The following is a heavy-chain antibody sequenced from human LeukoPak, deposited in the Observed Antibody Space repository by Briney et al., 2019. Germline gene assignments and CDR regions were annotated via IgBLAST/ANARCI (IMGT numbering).Heavy chain of an antibody. CDR1: GYTFTSYA. Sequence: GASVKVSCKASGYTFTSYAMHWVRQAPGQRLEWMGGIIPIFGTANYAQKFQGRVTITADESTSTAYMELSSLRSEDTAVYYCARGIAVAAYDYWGQGTLVTVSS. V-gene: IGHV1-69*13. J-gene: IGHJ4*02. D-gene: IGHD6-19*01. CDR3: ARGIAVAAYDY. CDR2: IIPIFGTA.